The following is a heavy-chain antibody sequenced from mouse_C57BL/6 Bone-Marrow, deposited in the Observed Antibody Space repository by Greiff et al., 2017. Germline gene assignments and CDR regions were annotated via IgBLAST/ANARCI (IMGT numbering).Heavy chain of an antibody. J-gene: IGHJ3*01. V-gene: IGHV1-15*01. CDR3: TRGLGPWFAY. CDR2: IDPETGGT. CDR1: GYTFTDYE. Sequence: QVQLQQSGAELVRPGASVTLSCKASGYTFTDYEMHWVKQTPVHGLEWIGAIDPETGGTAYNQKFKGKAILTADKSSSTAYMELRSLTSEDSAVYYCTRGLGPWFAYWGQGTLVTVSA. D-gene: IGHD4-1*01.